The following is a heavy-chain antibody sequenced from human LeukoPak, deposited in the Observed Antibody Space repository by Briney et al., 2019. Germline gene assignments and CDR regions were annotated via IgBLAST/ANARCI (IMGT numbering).Heavy chain of an antibody. CDR1: GFTFTTYW. V-gene: IGHV3-7*01. Sequence: GGSLRLSCVGSGFTFTTYWMSWVRQAPGKGLEWVANIKQDGSEKYYVDSVKGRFTISRDNAKNSLYLQMNSLRAEDTAVYYCARRSGIAVAGAFDYWGQGTLVTVSS. D-gene: IGHD6-19*01. J-gene: IGHJ4*02. CDR2: IKQDGSEK. CDR3: ARRSGIAVAGAFDY.